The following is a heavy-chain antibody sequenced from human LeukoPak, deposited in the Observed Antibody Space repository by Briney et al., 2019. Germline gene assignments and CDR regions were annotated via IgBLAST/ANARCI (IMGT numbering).Heavy chain of an antibody. J-gene: IGHJ4*02. CDR3: ASPGITTFDY. V-gene: IGHV4-39*01. D-gene: IGHD3-22*01. Sequence: PSETLSLTCTVSGGSISGNSFYWGWVRQPPGKGLEWIGNIYYTGITYYNPSLKSRVTISVDTSKNQFSLKLNSVTAADTAVYYCASPGITTFDYWGQGTLVTVPS. CDR2: IYYTGIT. CDR1: GGSISGNSFY.